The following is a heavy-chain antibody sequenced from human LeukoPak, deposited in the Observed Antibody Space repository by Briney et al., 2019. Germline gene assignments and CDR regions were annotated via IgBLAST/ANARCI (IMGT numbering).Heavy chain of an antibody. CDR3: AKGVRSSGDYSDAFDI. V-gene: IGHV3-74*03. D-gene: IGHD4-17*01. J-gene: IGHJ3*02. Sequence: PGGSLRLSCAASGFIFNAYWMHWVRQAPGKGLVWVSRISPDGSTITYADSVKGRFTISRDNAKNTLYLQMNSLRVEDTAVYYCAKGVRSSGDYSDAFDIWGQGTMVTVSS. CDR1: GFIFNAYW. CDR2: ISPDGSTI.